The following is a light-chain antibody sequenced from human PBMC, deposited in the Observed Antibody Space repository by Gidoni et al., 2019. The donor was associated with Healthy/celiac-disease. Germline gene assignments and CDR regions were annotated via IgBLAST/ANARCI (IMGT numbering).Light chain of an antibody. Sequence: DIQMTQSPSSLSASVGDRVTITCQASQDISNYLNWYQQKPGKDPKLLIYDASNLETGVPSRFSGSGSGTDFTFTISSLQPEDIATYYCQQYDNLPGFTFGPXTKVDIK. V-gene: IGKV1-33*01. J-gene: IGKJ3*01. CDR3: QQYDNLPGFT. CDR2: DAS. CDR1: QDISNY.